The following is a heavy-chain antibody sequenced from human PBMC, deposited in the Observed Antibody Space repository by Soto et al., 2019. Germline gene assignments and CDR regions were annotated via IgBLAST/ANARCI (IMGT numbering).Heavy chain of an antibody. V-gene: IGHV4-59*01. CDR3: ARQQLLPFYYALDV. CDR1: GGSISGYY. D-gene: IGHD1-26*01. J-gene: IGHJ6*02. CDR2: IYYRGST. Sequence: PSETLSLTCNVSGGSISGYYWSWIRQSPGKGLEYIGYIYYRGSTNYNSSLKSRVTMSVDTSRNQFSLKMNSVTAADTAVYYCARQQLLPFYYALDVWGPGTTVTVSS.